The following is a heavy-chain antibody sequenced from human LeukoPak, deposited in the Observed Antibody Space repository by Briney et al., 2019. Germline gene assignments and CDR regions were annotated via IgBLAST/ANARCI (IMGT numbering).Heavy chain of an antibody. Sequence: ASVKVSCKASGYTFKKYGINWVRQAPGQGLEWLGWITPHNHNAIYAQKLQGRVTMTTDTSTSTAYMDLRSLGSEDTAVYYCARFSISYDLYYYYYMDVWGKGTTVTVSS. V-gene: IGHV1-18*01. J-gene: IGHJ6*03. D-gene: IGHD3-3*01. CDR2: ITPHNHNA. CDR1: GYTFKKYG. CDR3: ARFSISYDLYYYYYMDV.